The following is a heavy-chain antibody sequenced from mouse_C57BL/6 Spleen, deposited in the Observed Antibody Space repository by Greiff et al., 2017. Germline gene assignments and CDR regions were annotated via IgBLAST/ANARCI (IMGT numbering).Heavy chain of an antibody. D-gene: IGHD1-1*01. J-gene: IGHJ3*01. CDR1: GYTFTSYW. CDR2: IYPGDSGS. Sequence: EVQLQQSGTVLARPGASVKMSCTTSGYTFTSYWMHWVQQRPGQGLEWIGAIYPGDSGSSYNQKFKGKAKLTAVTSASTAYMELSNLTDEDSAVYYWTGYYGSSSWFADWGQGTLVTVSA. V-gene: IGHV1-5*01. CDR3: TGYYGSSSWFAD.